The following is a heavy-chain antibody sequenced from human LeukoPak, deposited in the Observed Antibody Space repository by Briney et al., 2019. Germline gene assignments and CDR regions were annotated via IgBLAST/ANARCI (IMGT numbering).Heavy chain of an antibody. CDR1: GGSISNYY. CDR2: IYYSGST. Sequence: SETLSLTCTVSGGSISNYYWSWIRQPPGKGLEWIAFIYYSGSTTYNPSLKSRVTISVDTSKNQFSLKLSSVTAADTAVYYCARRMYGSSLDYWGQGTLVTVPS. D-gene: IGHD6-6*01. J-gene: IGHJ4*02. V-gene: IGHV4-59*08. CDR3: ARRMYGSSLDY.